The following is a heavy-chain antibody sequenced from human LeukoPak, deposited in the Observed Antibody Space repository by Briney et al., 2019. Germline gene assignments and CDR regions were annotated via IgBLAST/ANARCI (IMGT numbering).Heavy chain of an antibody. D-gene: IGHD3-16*01. Sequence: PSETLSLTCTVSGSSLSSSSYYWGWIRQPPGKGLEWIGSIYYSGSTYYNPSLKSRVTISVDTSKNQFSLKLSSVTAADTAVYYCARLYVYYYYMDVWGKGTTVTVSS. J-gene: IGHJ6*03. CDR1: GSSLSSSSYY. CDR2: IYYSGST. CDR3: ARLYVYYYYMDV. V-gene: IGHV4-39*01.